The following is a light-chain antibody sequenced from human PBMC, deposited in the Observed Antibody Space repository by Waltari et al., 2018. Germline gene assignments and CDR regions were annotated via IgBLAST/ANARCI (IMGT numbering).Light chain of an antibody. CDR2: RNN. J-gene: IGLJ3*02. Sequence: QPVLTQPPSASGTPGQRVTISCSGSSSNIGSNLVKWYQQLPGTAPKLLVYRNNQRSSVVAVRFPGTKACTSASLAIRWLQSEDEADYYCAAWDDSLSGNVFGGVTKLTVL. V-gene: IGLV1-44*01. CDR1: SSNIGSNL. CDR3: AAWDDSLSGNV.